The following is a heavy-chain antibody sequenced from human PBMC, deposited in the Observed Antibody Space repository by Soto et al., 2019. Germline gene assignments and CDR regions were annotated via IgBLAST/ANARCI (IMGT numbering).Heavy chain of an antibody. Sequence: SQTLSLTCALSGDSVSSYSAAWNWIRQSPSGGLAWLGRTYYRSRFFSDYAESVKSRIIINPDTSKNQFSLQLKSVTPEDTAVYYCVRDRYSSSGWFYPWGKGTTVTVSS. CDR1: GDSVSSYSAA. J-gene: IGHJ5*02. CDR3: VRDRYSSSGWFYP. CDR2: TYYRSRFFS. D-gene: IGHD3-10*01. V-gene: IGHV6-1*01.